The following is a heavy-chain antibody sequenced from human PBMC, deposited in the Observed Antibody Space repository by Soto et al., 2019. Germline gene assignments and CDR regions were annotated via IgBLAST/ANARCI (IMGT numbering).Heavy chain of an antibody. Sequence: EVQLVESGGGLVQPGGSLRLSCAASGFTFSSYSMNWVRQAPGKGLEWVSYISSSSSTIYYAASVKGRFTISRDHAKNSLDWQMNSLSAEDTAVYYCAVVPAANGHYGMDVWGQGTTGTVAS. V-gene: IGHV3-48*01. J-gene: IGHJ6*02. CDR2: ISSSSSTI. CDR3: AVVPAANGHYGMDV. CDR1: GFTFSSYS. D-gene: IGHD2-2*01.